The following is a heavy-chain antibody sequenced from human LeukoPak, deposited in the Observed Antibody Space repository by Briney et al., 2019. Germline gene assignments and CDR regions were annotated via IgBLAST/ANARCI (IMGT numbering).Heavy chain of an antibody. Sequence: SRTLSLTFALSGDSVSINSATWRWIRQSPSRGLEWLGRTYYKSKWYNDYAVSVKSRITINSATSKNQFSLQLNSVTPEDTAVYYCARVSSPWSPRDAFDIWGQGTMVTVSS. CDR1: GDSVSINSAT. CDR2: TYYKSKWYN. D-gene: IGHD1-26*01. CDR3: ARVSSPWSPRDAFDI. V-gene: IGHV6-1*01. J-gene: IGHJ3*02.